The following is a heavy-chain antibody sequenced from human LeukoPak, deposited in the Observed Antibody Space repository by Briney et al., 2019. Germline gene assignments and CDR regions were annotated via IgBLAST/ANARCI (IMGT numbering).Heavy chain of an antibody. V-gene: IGHV1-18*01. CDR1: GYSFTNYG. Sequence: ASVKVSCKTSGYSFTNYGITWVRQAPGQGLEWMGWISGYNSKTFYAHEFQGRVTMTTDTFTSTVYMELRSLRSDDTAVYYCARDKGSSGLRDAFDIWGQGTMVTVSS. CDR3: ARDKGSSGLRDAFDI. D-gene: IGHD3-22*01. J-gene: IGHJ3*02. CDR2: ISGYNSKT.